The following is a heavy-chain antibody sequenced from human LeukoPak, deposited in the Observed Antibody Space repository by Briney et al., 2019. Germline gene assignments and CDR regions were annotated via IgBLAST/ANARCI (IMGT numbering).Heavy chain of an antibody. D-gene: IGHD3-3*01. CDR3: ARGPYYDFWSGRHPFRHGSTRLSGWYFDL. J-gene: IGHJ2*01. CDR1: GCTFTSYD. V-gene: IGHV1-8*01. CDR2: MNPNSGNT. Sequence: ASVEVSCKASGCTFTSYDINWVRQATGQGLEWMGWMNPNSGNTGYAQKFQGRVTMTRNTSISTAYMELSGLRSEDTAVYYCARGPYYDFWSGRHPFRHGSTRLSGWYFDLWGRGTLVTVSS.